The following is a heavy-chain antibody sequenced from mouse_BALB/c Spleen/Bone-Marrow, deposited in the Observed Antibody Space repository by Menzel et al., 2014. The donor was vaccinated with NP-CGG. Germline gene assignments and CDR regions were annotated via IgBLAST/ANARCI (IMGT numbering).Heavy chain of an antibody. CDR1: GFTFXSYG. D-gene: IGHD2-4*01. J-gene: IGHJ2*01. CDR2: ISSGGSYT. V-gene: IGHV5-6*01. Sequence: EVHLVESGGDLVKPGGSLKLSCAASGFTFXSYGEFWVRQTPDKRLEWVATISSGGSYTYYPDSVKGRFTISRDNAKNTLYLQMSSLKSEDTAMYYCARQTYYDYDGYFDYWGQGTTLTVSS. CDR3: ARQTYYDYDGYFDY.